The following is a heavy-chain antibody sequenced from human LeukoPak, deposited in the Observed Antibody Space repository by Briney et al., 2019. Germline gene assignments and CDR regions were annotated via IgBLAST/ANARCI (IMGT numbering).Heavy chain of an antibody. Sequence: GGSLRLSCAASGFTFSNYYMSWIRQAPGKRLEWVSFISGAADDIYYADSVKGRFTISRDNAKNSGYLQMNGLRADDTAIYCCTRGHYGLDVWGQGTTVTVSS. J-gene: IGHJ6*02. V-gene: IGHV3-11*01. CDR3: TRGHYGLDV. CDR1: GFTFSNYY. CDR2: ISGAADDI.